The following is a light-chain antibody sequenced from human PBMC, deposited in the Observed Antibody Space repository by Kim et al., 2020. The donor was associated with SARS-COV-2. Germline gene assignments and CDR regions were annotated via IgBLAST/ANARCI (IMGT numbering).Light chain of an antibody. Sequence: QSVVTQPPSASGSLGQSVTISCTGTSSDIGGYDYVAWYQQHPGKAPKLLIFAVSHRPSGVPDRFSASKSGNTASLTVSELQAEDEADYYCSSYAGGHNSVFGGGTQLTVL. J-gene: IGLJ2*01. CDR3: SSYAGGHNSV. CDR1: SSDIGGYDY. V-gene: IGLV2-8*01. CDR2: AVS.